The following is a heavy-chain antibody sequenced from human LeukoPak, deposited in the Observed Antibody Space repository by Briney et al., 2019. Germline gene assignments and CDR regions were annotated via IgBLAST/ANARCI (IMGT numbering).Heavy chain of an antibody. Sequence: PGGSLRLSCAASGFTFDDYAMHWVRQAPGKGLEWVSGISWNSGSIGYADSVKGRFTISRDNAKNSLYLQMNSLRAEDTALYYCAKAWAQTGGLSNWGQGTLVAVSS. CDR3: AKAWAQTGGLSN. J-gene: IGHJ4*02. CDR2: ISWNSGSI. CDR1: GFTFDDYA. D-gene: IGHD7-27*01. V-gene: IGHV3-9*01.